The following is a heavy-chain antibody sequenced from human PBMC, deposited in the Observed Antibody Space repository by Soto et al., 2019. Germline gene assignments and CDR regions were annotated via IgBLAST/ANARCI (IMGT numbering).Heavy chain of an antibody. V-gene: IGHV1-69*12. Sequence: QVQLVQSGAEVKKPGSSVKVSCKSSGGTFSNYGLNWVRQAPGQGLEWMGGIIPIFHTAIYAQKFQGRVKITADESTGTAYMYLSSLRSEYTAVSDGAPVGYHYGSAHDFDPWGQGSLVTVSS. D-gene: IGHD3-10*01. J-gene: IGHJ5*02. CDR1: GGTFSNYG. CDR3: APVGYHYGSAHDFDP. CDR2: IIPIFHTA.